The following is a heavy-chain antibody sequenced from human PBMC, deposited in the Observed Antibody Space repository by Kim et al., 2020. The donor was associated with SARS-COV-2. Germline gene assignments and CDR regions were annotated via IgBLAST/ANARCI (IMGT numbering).Heavy chain of an antibody. Sequence: GGSLRLSCAASGFTFSSYWMSWVRQAPGKGLEWVANIKEDGSEKYYVDSVKGRFTISRDNAKNSLYLQMNSLRVEDTAVYYCARGGGVGTADYWGQGTLVTVSS. J-gene: IGHJ4*02. CDR2: IKEDGSEK. CDR3: ARGGGVGTADY. CDR1: GFTFSSYW. V-gene: IGHV3-7*04. D-gene: IGHD2-8*01.